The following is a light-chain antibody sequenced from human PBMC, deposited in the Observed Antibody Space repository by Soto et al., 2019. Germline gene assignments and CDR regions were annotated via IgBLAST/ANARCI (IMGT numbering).Light chain of an antibody. CDR1: SSDIVGYNY. V-gene: IGLV2-8*01. J-gene: IGLJ2*01. CDR2: DVN. CDR3: SSYAGSNNWV. Sequence: QSDLTQPASVSASPGQSITISCTGASSDIVGYNYVSWYQQYPGRAPTLIIYDVNKRPSGVPDRFSGSKSGNTASLTVSGLQAEDESDYYCSSYAGSNNWVFGGGTKLTVL.